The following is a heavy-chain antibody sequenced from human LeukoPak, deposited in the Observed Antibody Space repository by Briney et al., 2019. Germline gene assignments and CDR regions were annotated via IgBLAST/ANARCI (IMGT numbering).Heavy chain of an antibody. V-gene: IGHV3-33*01. CDR1: GFTFSSYG. Sequence: HAGRSLRLSCAASGFTFSSYGMHWVRQAPGKGLEWVAVIWYDGSNKYYADSVKGRFTISRDNSKNTLYLQMNSLRAEDTAVYYCARGYCTNGVCSAGWFDPWGQGTLLTVSS. J-gene: IGHJ5*02. D-gene: IGHD2-8*01. CDR3: ARGYCTNGVCSAGWFDP. CDR2: IWYDGSNK.